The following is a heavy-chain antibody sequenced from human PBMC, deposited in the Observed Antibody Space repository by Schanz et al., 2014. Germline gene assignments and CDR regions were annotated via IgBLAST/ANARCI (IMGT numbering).Heavy chain of an antibody. CDR3: ARDRGYCSGGSCLAFDY. CDR1: GFTFSTYA. CDR2: ISSSGSYI. V-gene: IGHV3-21*01. J-gene: IGHJ4*02. D-gene: IGHD2-15*01. Sequence: VQLVESGGGVVQPGGSLRLSCAASGFTFSTYAMSWVRQAPGKGLEWVSSISSSGSYIHYADSVKGRFTISRDSPKNTLYLQMNTLRAEDTAVYYCARDRGYCSGGSCLAFDYWGQGTLVNVSS.